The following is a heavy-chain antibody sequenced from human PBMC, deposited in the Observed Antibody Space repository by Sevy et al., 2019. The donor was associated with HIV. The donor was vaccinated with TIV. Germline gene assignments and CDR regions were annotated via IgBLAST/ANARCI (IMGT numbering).Heavy chain of an antibody. CDR3: ARAGDIVEVVAHYGMDV. D-gene: IGHD2-15*01. CDR1: GFTFSSYW. Sequence: GGSLRLSCVVSGFTFSSYWMHWVRQGPGKGLVWVSRIGPDGRVTTYADSVKGRFTVSRDDAKNTVYLQMNSLRAEDTAVYYCARAGDIVEVVAHYGMDVWGQGTTVTVSS. CDR2: IGPDGRVT. J-gene: IGHJ6*02. V-gene: IGHV3-74*03.